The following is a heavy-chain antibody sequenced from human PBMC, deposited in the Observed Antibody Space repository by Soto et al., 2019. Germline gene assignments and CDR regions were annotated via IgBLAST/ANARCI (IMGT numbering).Heavy chain of an antibody. V-gene: IGHV1-69*12. CDR2: IIPIFGTA. D-gene: IGHD3-3*01. Sequence: QVQLVQSGAEVKKPGSSVKVSCKASGGTFSSYAISWVRQAPGQGLEWMGGIIPIFGTANYAQKFQGRVTITADESTSTAYMELSSLISEDTAVYYCARSRRFLEWLLPADYWGQGTLVTVSS. CDR1: GGTFSSYA. J-gene: IGHJ4*02. CDR3: ARSRRFLEWLLPADY.